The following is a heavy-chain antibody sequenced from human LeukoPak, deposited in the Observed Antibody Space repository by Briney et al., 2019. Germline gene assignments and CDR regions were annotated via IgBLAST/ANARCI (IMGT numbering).Heavy chain of an antibody. CDR3: ATDLPSGYGSTAY. V-gene: IGHV1-46*02. D-gene: IGHD3-10*01. Sequence: EASVKVSCKASGYTFNDYYMHWVRQAPGQGLEWMGLINPSGTDTLYAQTFQGRVTMTRDTSTRTVYMELSSLISEDTAVYYCATDLPSGYGSTAYWGQGTLVTVSS. CDR2: INPSGTDT. CDR1: GYTFNDYY. J-gene: IGHJ4*02.